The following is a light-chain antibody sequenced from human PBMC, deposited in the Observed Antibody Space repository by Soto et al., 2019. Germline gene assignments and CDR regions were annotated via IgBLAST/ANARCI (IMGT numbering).Light chain of an antibody. Sequence: DIQMTQSPSTLSASVGDRVTITCRASQSISRLLAWYQQKKGKVPKLLIYGAYTLQSGVPSRLSGSGYGTDLTITISSIKNEDVEIYYCQKYNSGLITFGQGTRLEIK. J-gene: IGKJ5*01. CDR2: GAY. CDR1: QSISRL. CDR3: QKYNSGLIT. V-gene: IGKV1-27*01.